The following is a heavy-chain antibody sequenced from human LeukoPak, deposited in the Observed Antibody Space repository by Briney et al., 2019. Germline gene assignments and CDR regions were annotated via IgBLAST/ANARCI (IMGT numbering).Heavy chain of an antibody. D-gene: IGHD4-11*01. CDR3: ARVETTSVNWYFDL. CDR2: INHSGST. Sequence: PAETLSLTCAVYGGSFSGYYWIWIRQPPGKGLEWIGEINHSGSTNYNPSLKSRVTISVDTSKNQFSLKLSSVTAADTAVYYCARVETTSVNWYFDLWGRGTLVSVSS. J-gene: IGHJ2*01. V-gene: IGHV4-34*01. CDR1: GGSFSGYY.